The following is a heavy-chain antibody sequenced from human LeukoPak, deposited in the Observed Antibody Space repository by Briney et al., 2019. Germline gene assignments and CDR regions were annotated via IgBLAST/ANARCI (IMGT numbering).Heavy chain of an antibody. V-gene: IGHV3-21*01. CDR1: GFNFRSYS. Sequence: GGSLRLSCAASGFNFRSYSMNWVRQAPGKGLEWVSSISSSSTYIYYADSVKGRFTTSRDNAKNSLYLQMNSLRAEDTAVYYCARDESNTWSTLEYWGQGTLVAVSS. D-gene: IGHD6-13*01. J-gene: IGHJ4*02. CDR2: ISSSSTYI. CDR3: ARDESNTWSTLEY.